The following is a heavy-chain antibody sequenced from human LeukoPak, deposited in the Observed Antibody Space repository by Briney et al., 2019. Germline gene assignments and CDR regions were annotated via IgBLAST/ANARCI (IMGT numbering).Heavy chain of an antibody. J-gene: IGHJ4*02. D-gene: IGHD2-21*02. V-gene: IGHV1-2*02. CDR2: INPNSGGT. CDR1: GYTFTGYY. CDR3: ARDLSLGKYCGGDCYPPDDY. Sequence: ASVKVSCKASGYTFTGYYMHWVRQAPGQGLEWMGWINPNSGGTNYAQKFQGRVTITADKSTSTAYMELSSLRSEDTAVYYCARDLSLGKYCGGDCYPPDDYWGQGTLVTVSS.